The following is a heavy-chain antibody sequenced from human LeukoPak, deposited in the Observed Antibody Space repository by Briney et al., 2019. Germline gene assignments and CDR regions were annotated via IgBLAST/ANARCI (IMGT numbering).Heavy chain of an antibody. J-gene: IGHJ6*03. CDR3: ARGSGFSYMDV. CDR1: GDSISRYY. D-gene: IGHD5-12*01. CDR2: IYNGGII. Sequence: PSETLSLTCTVSGDSISRYYWSWIRQPAGKGLEWIGRIYNGGIITYNPSLKSRVTMSIDTSNNQFSLRLRFVTAADTAVYYCARGSGFSYMDVWGKGTTVTVS. V-gene: IGHV4-4*07.